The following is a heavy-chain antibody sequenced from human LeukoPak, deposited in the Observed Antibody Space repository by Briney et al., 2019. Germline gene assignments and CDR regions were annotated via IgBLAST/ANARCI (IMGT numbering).Heavy chain of an antibody. D-gene: IGHD1-14*01. CDR3: AAGPENYYYYYMDV. J-gene: IGHJ6*03. CDR1: GFTFSSYA. CDR2: IKQDGSEK. V-gene: IGHV3-7*01. Sequence: GGSLRLSCAASGFTFSSYAMSWVRQAPGKGLEWVANIKQDGSEKYYVDSVKGRFTISRDNAKNSLYLQMNSLRAEDTAVYYCAAGPENYYYYYMDVWGKGTTVTVSS.